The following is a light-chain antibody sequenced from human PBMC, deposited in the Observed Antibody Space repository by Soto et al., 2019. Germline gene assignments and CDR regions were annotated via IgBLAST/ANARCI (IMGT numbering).Light chain of an antibody. CDR3: QHYNNWPLT. J-gene: IGKJ1*01. Sequence: IVMAQCPATLSLSLGERATLSCRASQSVARKLAWYQQKPGQAPRLLIHEASIRATGIPARFSGSGSGTDFTLTISSLQSEDFALYYCQHYNNWPLTFGQGTRVDIK. CDR1: QSVARK. CDR2: EAS. V-gene: IGKV3-15*01.